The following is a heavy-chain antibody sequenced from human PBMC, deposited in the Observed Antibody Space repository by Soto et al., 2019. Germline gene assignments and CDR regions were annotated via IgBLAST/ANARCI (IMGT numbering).Heavy chain of an antibody. CDR1: CGSISSSYW. D-gene: IGHD6-19*01. Sequence: PSETVSLTCAVSCGSISSSYWWGWVRQPPWKGLEWIGEISHSGSTNYNPSLKSRVSISVDKSKSHFSLSLSSVTAADTAAYYCASLGSGWYSLDIWGKGTVVTVSS. V-gene: IGHV4-4*02. CDR3: ASLGSGWYSLDI. J-gene: IGHJ3*02. CDR2: ISHSGST.